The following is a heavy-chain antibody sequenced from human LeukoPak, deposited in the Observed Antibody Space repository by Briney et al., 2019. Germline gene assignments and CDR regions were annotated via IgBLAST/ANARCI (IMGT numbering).Heavy chain of an antibody. CDR3: ARGTPYYDFWSGYLYYYYYMDV. CDR1: GGSFSGYY. V-gene: IGHV4-34*01. CDR2: INHSGST. J-gene: IGHJ6*03. Sequence: PSETLSLTCAVYGGSFSGYYWSWIRQPPGKGLEWIGEINHSGSTNHNPSLKSRVTISVDTSKNQFSLKLSSVTAADTAVYYCARGTPYYDFWSGYLYYYYYMDVWGKGTTVTVSS. D-gene: IGHD3-3*01.